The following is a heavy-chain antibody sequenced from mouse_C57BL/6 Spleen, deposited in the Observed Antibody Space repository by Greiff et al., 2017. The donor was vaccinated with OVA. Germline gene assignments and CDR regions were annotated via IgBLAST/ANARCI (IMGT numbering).Heavy chain of an antibody. CDR1: GFTFSDAW. Sequence: EVQVVESGGGLVQPGGSMKLSCAASGFTFSDAWMDWVRQSPEKGLEWVAEIRNKANNHATYYAESVKGRFTISRDDSKSSVYLQMNSLRAEDTGIYYCTSGGTRFFDYWGQGTTLTVSS. J-gene: IGHJ2*01. CDR2: IRNKANNHAT. D-gene: IGHD3-3*01. CDR3: TSGGTRFFDY. V-gene: IGHV6-6*01.